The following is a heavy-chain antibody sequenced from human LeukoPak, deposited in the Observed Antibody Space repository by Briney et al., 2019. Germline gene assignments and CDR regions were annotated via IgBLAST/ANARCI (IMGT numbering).Heavy chain of an antibody. Sequence: GGSLRLSCAAAGFTVSINYMSWVRQAPGKGLEWVSVIYSGGSTYYADSVKGRFTISRDNSKNTLYLQMNSLRAEDTAVYYCARDWAYDSSGNAFDYWGQGTLVTVSS. J-gene: IGHJ4*02. V-gene: IGHV3-53*05. D-gene: IGHD3-22*01. CDR3: ARDWAYDSSGNAFDY. CDR2: IYSGGST. CDR1: GFTVSINY.